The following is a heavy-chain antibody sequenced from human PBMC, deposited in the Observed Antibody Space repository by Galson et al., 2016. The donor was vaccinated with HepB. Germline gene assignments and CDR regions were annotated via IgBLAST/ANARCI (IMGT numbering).Heavy chain of an antibody. CDR3: ARLTGSTYYMDV. D-gene: IGHD1-14*01. J-gene: IGHJ6*03. CDR2: IYNSVST. Sequence: GLEWIGSIYNSVSTYYNPSLKSRVTISVDTSKNQFSLKLRSVTAADTAVYYCARLTGSTYYMDVWGKGTRVTVSS. V-gene: IGHV4-39*01.